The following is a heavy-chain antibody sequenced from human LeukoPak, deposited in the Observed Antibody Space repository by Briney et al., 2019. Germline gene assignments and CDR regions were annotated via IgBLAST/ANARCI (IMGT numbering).Heavy chain of an antibody. CDR3: ARGAGRGGGDY. D-gene: IGHD6-19*01. J-gene: IGHJ4*02. V-gene: IGHV3-74*01. CDR2: INSDGSST. CDR1: GFTFSSYW. Sequence: GGSLRLSCAASGFTFSSYWMHWVRQAPGKGLVWVSRINSDGSSTSYADSVKGRFTISRGNAKNTLYLQMNSLRAEDTAVYYCARGAGRGGGDYWGQGTLVTVSS.